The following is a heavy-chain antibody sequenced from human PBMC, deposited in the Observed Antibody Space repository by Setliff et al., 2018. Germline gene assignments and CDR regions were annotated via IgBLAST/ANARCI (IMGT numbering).Heavy chain of an antibody. CDR2: ISYVGYT. D-gene: IGHD1-1*01. V-gene: IGHV4-59*01. CDR3: ARAKYGTTTYFES. CDR1: GGSFSTYY. J-gene: IGHJ4*02. Sequence: SETLSLTCAVYGGSFSTYYWIWIRQPPGKGLEWIGHISYVGYTVYKPSLQSRVTISADTSKKQLSLTLTSVTVADTAVYYCARAKYGTTTYFESWGPGTLVTVSS.